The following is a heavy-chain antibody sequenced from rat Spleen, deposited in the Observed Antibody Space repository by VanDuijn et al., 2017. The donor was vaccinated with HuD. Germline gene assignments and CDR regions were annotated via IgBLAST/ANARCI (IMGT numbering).Heavy chain of an antibody. Sequence: EVQLVESDGGLVQPGRSLKLSCAASGFTFSSFAMAWVRQAPKKGLEWVASITPGDSTTYYPDSVKGRFTISKDNAKNTLYLQMDSLRSEDTASYYCVRHGYTRYYFDYWGQGVMVTVSS. CDR3: VRHGYTRYYFDY. J-gene: IGHJ2*01. D-gene: IGHD1-9*01. CDR2: ITPGDSTT. CDR1: GFTFSSFA. V-gene: IGHV5S13*01.